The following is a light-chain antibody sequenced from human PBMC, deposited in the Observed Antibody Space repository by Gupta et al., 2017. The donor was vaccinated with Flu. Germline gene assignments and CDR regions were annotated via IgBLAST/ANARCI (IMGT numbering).Light chain of an antibody. CDR2: DNL. J-gene: IGLJ3*02. CDR1: SANIGYNS. Sequence: QSVLTQPPSVSAAPGQRVTIPCSGSSANIGYNSVSWYKQVPGTTPKLLIYDNLQRPSGIPDRFSGSKSGTSAALGITGLQAGDEADYFCGTWDSSLSAWVFGGGTKLTV. V-gene: IGLV1-51*01. CDR3: GTWDSSLSAWV.